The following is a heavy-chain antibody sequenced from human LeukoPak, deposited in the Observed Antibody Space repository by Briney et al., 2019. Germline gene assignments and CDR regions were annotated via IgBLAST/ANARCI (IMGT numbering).Heavy chain of an antibody. CDR2: IIPIFGTA. CDR3: ARGPYYCSSTSCYASNDY. D-gene: IGHD2-2*01. CDR1: GGTFSSYA. Sequence: ASVKVSLKASGGTFSSYAISWVRQAPGQGLEWMGGIIPIFGTANYAQKFQGRVTITTDESTSTAYMELSSLRSEDTAVYYCARGPYYCSSTSCYASNDYWGQGTLVTVSS. V-gene: IGHV1-69*05. J-gene: IGHJ4*02.